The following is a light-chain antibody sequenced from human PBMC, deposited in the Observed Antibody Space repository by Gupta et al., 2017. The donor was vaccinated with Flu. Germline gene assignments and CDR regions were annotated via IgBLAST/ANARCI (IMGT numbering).Light chain of an antibody. CDR2: KAS. V-gene: IGKV1-5*03. CDR1: QNINIW. CDR3: QQDNNSSGA. Sequence: DIQMTQSPSTLSASVGDRVTITCRASQNINIWVAWYQQKPGKAPNLLIYKASTVKSGVPTRFSGSGCGTEFTLTITSRQAEEFANYYCQQDNNSSGAFGQGTKVEIK. J-gene: IGKJ1*01.